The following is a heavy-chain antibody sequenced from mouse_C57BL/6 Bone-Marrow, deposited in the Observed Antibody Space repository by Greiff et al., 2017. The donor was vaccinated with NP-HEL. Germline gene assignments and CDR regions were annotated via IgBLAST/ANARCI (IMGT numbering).Heavy chain of an antibody. Sequence: EVQLQQSGPELVKPGASVKISCKASGYTFTDYYMNWVKQSHGKSLEWIGDINPNNGGTSYNQKFKGKATLTVDKSSSTAYMELRSLTSEDSAVYYCARPLDSSGYYFDYWGQGTTLTVSS. CDR1: GYTFTDYY. CDR2: INPNNGGT. J-gene: IGHJ2*01. CDR3: ARPLDSSGYYFDY. V-gene: IGHV1-26*01. D-gene: IGHD3-2*02.